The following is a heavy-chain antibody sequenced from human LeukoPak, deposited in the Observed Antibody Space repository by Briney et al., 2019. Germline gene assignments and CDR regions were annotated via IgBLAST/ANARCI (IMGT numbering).Heavy chain of an antibody. D-gene: IGHD6-19*01. J-gene: IGHJ4*02. Sequence: GGSLRHSCAASGFTFSTYSMTGVRQAPGKGLEWVSSIYGSGERPFYAAPVRGRFTVSRDNCKNTLYLEMNSLRAEDTAVYFCAKDVVPDSGWDLDHWGQGTLVTVSS. CDR2: IYGSGERP. CDR3: AKDVVPDSGWDLDH. CDR1: GFTFSTYS. V-gene: IGHV3-23*01.